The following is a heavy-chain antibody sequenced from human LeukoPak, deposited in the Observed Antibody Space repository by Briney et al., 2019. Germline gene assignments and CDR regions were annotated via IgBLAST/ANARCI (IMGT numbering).Heavy chain of an antibody. CDR1: GFTFSDYY. V-gene: IGHV3-72*01. CDR3: VRATSGRDYRSLDV. J-gene: IGHJ6*02. Sequence: PGGSRRLSCAVSGFTFSDYYMDWVRQAPGKGLEWVARSRNKGNSYSTEYAASVKGRFTISRDDSKNSLYLQMNSVKTEDTAVYDCVRATSGRDYRSLDVWGQGTTVTVSS. CDR2: SRNKGNSYST. D-gene: IGHD4-11*01.